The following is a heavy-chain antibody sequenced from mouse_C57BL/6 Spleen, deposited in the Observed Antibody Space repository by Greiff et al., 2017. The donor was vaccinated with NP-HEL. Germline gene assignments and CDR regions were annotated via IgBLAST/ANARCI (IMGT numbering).Heavy chain of an antibody. V-gene: IGHV1-80*01. Sequence: QVQLQQSGAELVKPGASVKISCKASGYAFSSYWMNWVKQRPGKGLEWIGQIYPGDGDTNYNGKFKGKATLTADKSSSTAYMQLSSLTSEDSAVYFCARGLYYDYDKGFAYWGQGTLVTVSA. CDR2: IYPGDGDT. J-gene: IGHJ3*01. CDR3: ARGLYYDYDKGFAY. CDR1: GYAFSSYW. D-gene: IGHD2-4*01.